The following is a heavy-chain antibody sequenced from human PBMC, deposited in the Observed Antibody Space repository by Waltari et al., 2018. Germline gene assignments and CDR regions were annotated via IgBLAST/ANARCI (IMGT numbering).Heavy chain of an antibody. Sequence: EVQLLESGGGLVQPGGSLRLSCAASGFTFSSYAMSWVRQAPGRGLEWVSAISGSGGSTYYADSVKGRFTISRDNSKNTLYLQMNSLRAEDTAVYYCAKDHPIYDSSGYGDNWFDPWGQGTLVTVSS. CDR3: AKDHPIYDSSGYGDNWFDP. CDR1: GFTFSSYA. CDR2: ISGSGGST. J-gene: IGHJ5*02. D-gene: IGHD3-22*01. V-gene: IGHV3-23*01.